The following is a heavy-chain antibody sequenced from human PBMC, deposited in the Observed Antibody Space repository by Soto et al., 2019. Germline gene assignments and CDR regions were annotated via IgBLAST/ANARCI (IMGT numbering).Heavy chain of an antibody. CDR3: TRSIGSGGVIGGFDY. J-gene: IGHJ4*02. D-gene: IGHD3-16*02. V-gene: IGHV1-69*01. CDR2: ILPIFDTP. CDR1: GGTFSTFA. Sequence: QVQLVQSETEVKKPGSAVKVSCMASGGTFSTFAMNWVRQAPEQGLEWMGGILPIFDTPRYAQKFQGRVTITVDESTTTAYMELSSLRSDDTAVYYCTRSIGSGGVIGGFDYWGQGTLVTVSS.